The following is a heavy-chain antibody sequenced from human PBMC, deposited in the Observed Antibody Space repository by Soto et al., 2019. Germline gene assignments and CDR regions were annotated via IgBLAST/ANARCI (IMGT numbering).Heavy chain of an antibody. J-gene: IGHJ6*02. V-gene: IGHV1-69*05. CDR1: GGTFSSYA. CDR2: IIPIFGTA. D-gene: IGHD3-3*01. CDR3: ASGITIFGVVQPYMDV. Sequence: SVKVSCKASGGTFSSYAISWVRQAPGQGLEWMGGIIPIFGTANYAQKLQGRVTMTTDTSTSTAYMELRSLRSDDTAVYYCASGITIFGVVQPYMDVWGQGTTVTVSS.